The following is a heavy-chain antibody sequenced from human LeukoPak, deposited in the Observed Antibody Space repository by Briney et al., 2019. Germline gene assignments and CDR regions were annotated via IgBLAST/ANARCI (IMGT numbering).Heavy chain of an antibody. Sequence: PGGSLRLSCAASGFTFNNAWMSWVRQAPGKGLEWVGRIKSKTDAGTTDYAAPVKGRFTISRDESKNTLYLQMNSLKTEDTAAYYCTTEGGWSYYFDYWGQGTLVTVSS. J-gene: IGHJ4*02. D-gene: IGHD2-15*01. CDR2: IKSKTDAGTT. CDR3: TTEGGWSYYFDY. V-gene: IGHV3-15*01. CDR1: GFTFNNAW.